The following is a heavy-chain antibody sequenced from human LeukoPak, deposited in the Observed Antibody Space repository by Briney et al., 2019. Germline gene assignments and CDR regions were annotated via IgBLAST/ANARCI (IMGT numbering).Heavy chain of an antibody. CDR1: GHTFTSYY. V-gene: IGHV1-46*01. CDR2: INPSGGST. Sequence: ASVKVSCKASGHTFTSYYMHWARQAPGQRLEGMGIINPSGGSTSYAQKFQGRVTMTRDTSTSTVYMELSSLRSEDTAVYYCARVLEWLSGEYYFDYWGQGTLVTVSS. CDR3: ARVLEWLSGEYYFDY. D-gene: IGHD3-3*01. J-gene: IGHJ4*02.